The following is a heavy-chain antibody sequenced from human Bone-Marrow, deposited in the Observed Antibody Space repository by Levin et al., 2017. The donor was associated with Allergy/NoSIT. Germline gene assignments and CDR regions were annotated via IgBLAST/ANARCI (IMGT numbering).Heavy chain of an antibody. CDR3: AREPGSASHDWYFDL. D-gene: IGHD6-19*01. V-gene: IGHV3-74*01. CDR2: IHSDGRGP. Sequence: PGGSLRLSCAASGFTFTSSWMHWVRQAPGKGLVWVSRIHSDGRGPSYADSVKGRFTISRDSAKNTVYLQMNSPRAEDTAVYYCAREPGSASHDWYFDLWGRGTLVTVSS. CDR1: GFTFTSSW. J-gene: IGHJ2*01.